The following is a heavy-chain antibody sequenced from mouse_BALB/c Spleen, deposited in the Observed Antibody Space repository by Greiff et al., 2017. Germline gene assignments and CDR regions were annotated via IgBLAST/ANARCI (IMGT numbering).Heavy chain of an antibody. D-gene: IGHD2-1*01. CDR1: GYTFTSYW. J-gene: IGHJ4*01. Sequence: QVQLKESGAELVKPGASVKMSCKASGYTFTSYWMHWVKQRPGQGLEWIGYINPSTGYTEYNQKFKDKATLTADKSSSTAYMQLSSLTSEDSAVYYCAPYGNYGAMDYWGQGTSVTVSS. CDR3: APYGNYGAMDY. V-gene: IGHV1S26*01. CDR2: INPSTGYT.